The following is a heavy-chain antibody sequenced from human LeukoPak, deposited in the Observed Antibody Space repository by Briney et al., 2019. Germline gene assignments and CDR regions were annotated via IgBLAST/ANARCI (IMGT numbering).Heavy chain of an antibody. CDR2: IRRKAYGGTT. J-gene: IGHJ4*02. Sequence: GGSLRLSCTASGFTFGDYAMSWFRQAPGKGLEWVGFIRRKAYGGTTEYAASVKGRFTISRDDSKSIAYLQMNSLKTEDTAVYYCTRDILLDYYDSSGYYPLDYWGQGTLVTVSS. D-gene: IGHD3-22*01. V-gene: IGHV3-49*03. CDR3: TRDILLDYYDSSGYYPLDY. CDR1: GFTFGDYA.